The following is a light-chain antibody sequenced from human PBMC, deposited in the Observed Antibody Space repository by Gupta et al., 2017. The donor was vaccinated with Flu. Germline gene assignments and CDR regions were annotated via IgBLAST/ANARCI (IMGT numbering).Light chain of an antibody. CDR3: QQSSLSPWT. CDR1: QSIGNY. V-gene: IGKV1-39*01. J-gene: IGKJ1*01. Sequence: DIQVTQSPSSLSASVGDRVTITCRASQSIGNYLIWYQQMPERAPKLLIYAAFTLQSGVPSRFSGSGSGTDFTLTISSLQPEDFGTYWCQQSSLSPWTFGQGTTVEIK. CDR2: AAF.